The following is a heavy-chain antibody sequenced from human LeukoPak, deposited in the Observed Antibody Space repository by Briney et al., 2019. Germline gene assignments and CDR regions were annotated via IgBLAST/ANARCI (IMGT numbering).Heavy chain of an antibody. CDR3: ARVYGDYAEWFDP. D-gene: IGHD4-17*01. J-gene: IGHJ5*02. Sequence: ASVKVSCKASGYTFTGYYMHWVRQAPGQGLEWMGWINPNSGGTNYAQKFQGRVTMTRDTSISTAYMELSRLRSDDTAVYYCARVYGDYAEWFDPWGQGTMVTVSS. CDR1: GYTFTGYY. CDR2: INPNSGGT. V-gene: IGHV1-2*02.